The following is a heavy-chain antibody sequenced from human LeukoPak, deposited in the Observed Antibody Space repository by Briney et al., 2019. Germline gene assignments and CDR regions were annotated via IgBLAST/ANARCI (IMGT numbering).Heavy chain of an antibody. J-gene: IGHJ4*02. CDR3: ARAMGIPFDY. V-gene: IGHV3-53*05. CDR2: LYTGGDT. D-gene: IGHD3-10*01. Sequence: PGGSLRLSCAVSGFSFSAHYMSWVRQAPGKGLECVSFLYTGGDTSYADSVRGRFSISRDNSKNTLYLQMNSLRAEDTAVYYCARAMGIPFDYWGQGTLVTVSS. CDR1: GFSFSAHY.